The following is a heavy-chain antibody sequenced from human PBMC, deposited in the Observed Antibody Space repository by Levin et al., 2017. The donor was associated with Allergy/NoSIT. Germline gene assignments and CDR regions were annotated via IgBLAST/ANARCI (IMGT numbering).Heavy chain of an antibody. V-gene: IGHV3-7*04. CDR1: TFTFTNYW. J-gene: IGHJ3*01. Sequence: PGGSLRLSCAASTFTFTNYWMTWVRQAPGKGLEWVANINQDGSKTFYVDSLRGRFTISRDNVKNSVYLQMNSLSAEDTAVYFCARSGFKAAFDLWGQGTMLTVSS. CDR2: INQDGSKT. CDR3: ARSGFKAAFDL. D-gene: IGHD1-1*01.